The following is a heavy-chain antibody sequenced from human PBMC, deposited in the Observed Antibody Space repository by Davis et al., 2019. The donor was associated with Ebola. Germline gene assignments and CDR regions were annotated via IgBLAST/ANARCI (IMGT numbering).Heavy chain of an antibody. CDR1: EFTFSSYE. J-gene: IGHJ4*02. D-gene: IGHD2-21*01. V-gene: IGHV3-48*03. CDR3: ARERTFCGGDCLDY. Sequence: PGGSLRLSCAASEFTFSSYEMTWVRQAPGGGLEWVSYIGPSGTDIAYADSVRGRFTISRDNAKNSLFLQMNSLRAEDTALYYCARERTFCGGDCLDYWGQGTLVTVSS. CDR2: IGPSGTDI.